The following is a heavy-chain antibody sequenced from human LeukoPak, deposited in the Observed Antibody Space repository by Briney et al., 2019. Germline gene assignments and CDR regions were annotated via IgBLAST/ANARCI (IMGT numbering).Heavy chain of an antibody. V-gene: IGHV1-8*01. CDR1: GYTFTSYD. D-gene: IGHD3-10*01. CDR3: ARGIKRIAMVRGVMYGSYYFDY. Sequence: GASVKVSCKASGYTFTSYDINWVRQATGQGLEWMGWMNPNSGNTGYAQKFQGRVTMTRNTSISTAYMELSSLRSEDTAVYYCARGIKRIAMVRGVMYGSYYFDYWGQGTLVTVS. CDR2: MNPNSGNT. J-gene: IGHJ4*02.